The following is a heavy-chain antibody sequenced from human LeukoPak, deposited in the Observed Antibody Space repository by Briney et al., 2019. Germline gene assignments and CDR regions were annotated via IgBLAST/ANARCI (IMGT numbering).Heavy chain of an antibody. CDR2: INHSGST. J-gene: IGHJ4*02. V-gene: IGHV4-34*01. CDR3: ARDLYGSGSYYVD. CDR1: GGSFSGYY. Sequence: SETLSLTCALYGGSFSGYYWSWIRQPPGKGLEWIGEINHSGSTNYNPSLKSRVTISVDTSKNQFSLKLSSVTAADTAVYYCARDLYGSGSYYVDWGQGTLVTVSS. D-gene: IGHD3-10*01.